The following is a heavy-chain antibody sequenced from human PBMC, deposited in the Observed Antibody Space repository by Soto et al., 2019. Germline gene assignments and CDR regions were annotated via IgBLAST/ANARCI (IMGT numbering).Heavy chain of an antibody. CDR2: IYYSGST. J-gene: IGHJ4*02. V-gene: IGHV4-39*01. CDR1: GGSISSSSYY. Sequence: PSETLSLTCTVSGGSISSSSYYWGWIRQPPGKGLEWIGSIYYSGSTYYNPSLKSRVTISVDTSKNQFSLKLSSVTAADTAVYYCARFSLSVAGTDFDYWGQGTLVTVSS. CDR3: ARFSLSVAGTDFDY. D-gene: IGHD6-19*01.